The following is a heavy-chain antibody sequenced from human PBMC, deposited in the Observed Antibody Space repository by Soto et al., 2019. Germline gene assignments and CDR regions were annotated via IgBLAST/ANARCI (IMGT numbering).Heavy chain of an antibody. Sequence: EVQLLESGGGLVQPGGSLRLSCAASGFTFATYAMIWVRQAPGKGLEWVSVISGSGGSTYYADSVKGRFTISRDNSKXXXXXXXXXXXXXXTAXYYCAKSPPEILHFDYWGQGTLVTVSS. V-gene: IGHV3-23*01. CDR2: ISGSGGST. CDR3: AKSPPEILHFDY. CDR1: GFTFATYA. D-gene: IGHD3-10*01. J-gene: IGHJ4*02.